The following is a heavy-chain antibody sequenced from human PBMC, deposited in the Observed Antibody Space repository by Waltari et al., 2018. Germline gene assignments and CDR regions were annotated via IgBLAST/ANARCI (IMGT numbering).Heavy chain of an antibody. CDR1: GGSFSGYY. CDR2: INHSGST. J-gene: IGHJ3*02. D-gene: IGHD6-6*01. Sequence: QVQLQQWGAGLLKPSETLSLTCAVYGGSFSGYYWRWIRQPPGKGLEWIVEINHSGSTNCNPSLRSRVTISVDTSKNQFSLKLSSVTAADTAVYYCARSDSSSDAFDIWGQGTMVTVSS. CDR3: ARSDSSSDAFDI. V-gene: IGHV4-34*01.